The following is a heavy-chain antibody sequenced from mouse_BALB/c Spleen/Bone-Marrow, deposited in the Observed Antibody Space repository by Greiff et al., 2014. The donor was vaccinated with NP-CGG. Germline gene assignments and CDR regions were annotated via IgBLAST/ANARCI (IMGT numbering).Heavy chain of an antibody. J-gene: IGHJ1*01. CDR3: ARNKYDWYFDD. CDR1: GYTFTSYT. Sequence: VQLQQSGAELARPGASVKMSCKASGYTFTSYTMHWVKQRPGQGLEWIGYINPSSGYTNYNQKFKDKSTLTADNSSSTAYMQLSNLTSEDSAVYYCARNKYDWYFDDWGAGTPVTVSS. D-gene: IGHD2-14*01. V-gene: IGHV1-4*01. CDR2: INPSSGYT.